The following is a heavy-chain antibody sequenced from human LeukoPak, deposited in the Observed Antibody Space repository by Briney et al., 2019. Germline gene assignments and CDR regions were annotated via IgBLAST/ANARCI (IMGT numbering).Heavy chain of an antibody. CDR2: IIPIFGTA. J-gene: IGHJ4*02. D-gene: IGHD6-19*01. CDR1: GGTFSSYA. Sequence: SSVKVSCKASGGTFSSYAISWVRQAPGQGLEWMGGIIPIFGTANYAQKFPGRVTITADESTSTAYMELSSLRSEHTAVYYCARASSGGRTPTEYYFDYWGQGTLVTVSS. V-gene: IGHV1-69*13. CDR3: ARASSGGRTPTEYYFDY.